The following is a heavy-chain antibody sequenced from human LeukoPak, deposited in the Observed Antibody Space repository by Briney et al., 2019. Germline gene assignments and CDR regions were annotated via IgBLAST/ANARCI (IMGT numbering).Heavy chain of an antibody. CDR2: MNPNSGNT. J-gene: IGHJ4*02. Sequence: GASVKVSCKASGYTFTSYDINWVRHATGQGLEWMGWMNPNSGNTGYAQKFQGRVTITRNTSISTAYMELSSLRSEDTAVYYCARRYYDFWSGYYGVWYFDYWGQGTLVTVSS. V-gene: IGHV1-8*03. D-gene: IGHD3-3*01. CDR1: GYTFTSYD. CDR3: ARRYYDFWSGYYGVWYFDY.